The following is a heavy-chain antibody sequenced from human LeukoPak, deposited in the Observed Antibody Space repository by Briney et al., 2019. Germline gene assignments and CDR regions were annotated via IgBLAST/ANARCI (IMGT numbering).Heavy chain of an antibody. CDR3: TKTSADIVVVPAAHFDH. D-gene: IGHD2-2*01. Sequence: GGSLRLSCAASGLTFSSYSMNWVRQAPGKGLEWVSYISSSSSTIYYADSVKGRFTISRDNAKNSLYLQMNSLRAEDTAVYYCTKTSADIVVVPAAHFDHWGQGTLVTASS. V-gene: IGHV3-48*01. CDR1: GLTFSSYS. CDR2: ISSSSSTI. J-gene: IGHJ4*02.